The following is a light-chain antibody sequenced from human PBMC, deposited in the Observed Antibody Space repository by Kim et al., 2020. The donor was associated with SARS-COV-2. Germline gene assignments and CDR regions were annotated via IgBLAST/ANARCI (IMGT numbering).Light chain of an antibody. V-gene: IGLV4-69*01. CDR1: SGHSSDA. CDR2: LNSGGSH. CDR3: QTWGTGIVV. Sequence: ASVKDTVNLSSGHSSDALAWHQQPPGKGPRYLMKLNSGGSHSKGDGNPDRFSGSSSGAERYLTISRLQSEDEADYYCQTWGTGIVVFGGGTQLTVL. J-gene: IGLJ2*01.